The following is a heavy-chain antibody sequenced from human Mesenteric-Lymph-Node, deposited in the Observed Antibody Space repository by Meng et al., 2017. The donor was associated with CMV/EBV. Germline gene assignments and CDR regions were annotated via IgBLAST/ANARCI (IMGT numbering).Heavy chain of an antibody. CDR1: GFNVSAHW. CDR3: AKVSASWYDYHYYAMDV. Sequence: GESLKISCAASGFNVSAHWMHWVRQAPGKGLVWVSRIDTDGKSKHYADSVKGRFTISRDDSKRMVYLQMNSLRAEDTAVYYCAKVSASWYDYHYYAMDVWGQGTTVTVSS. V-gene: IGHV3-74*01. D-gene: IGHD6-13*01. J-gene: IGHJ6*02. CDR2: IDTDGKSK.